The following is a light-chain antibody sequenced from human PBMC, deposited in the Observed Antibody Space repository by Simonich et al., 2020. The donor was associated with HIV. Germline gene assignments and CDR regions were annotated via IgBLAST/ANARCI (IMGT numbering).Light chain of an antibody. CDR3: QQRSNWPPT. CDR1: QSVSSN. CDR2: GAS. V-gene: IGKV3-15*01. Sequence: EIVMTQSPATLSVAPGERATLSCRASQSVSSNLAWYRQKPGQAPRLLIYGASTRATGIPARFSGSGSGTEFTLTISSLQSEDFAVYYCQQRSNWPPTFGQGTKVEIK. J-gene: IGKJ1*01.